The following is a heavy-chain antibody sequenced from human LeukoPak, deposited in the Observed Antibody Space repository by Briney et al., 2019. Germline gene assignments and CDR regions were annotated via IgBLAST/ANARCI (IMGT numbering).Heavy chain of an antibody. CDR1: GGSISSGGYY. D-gene: IGHD4-11*01. V-gene: IGHV4-30-2*01. CDR2: IYHSGST. CDR3: ARGKLQYSDY. Sequence: SETLSLTCTVSGGSISSGGYYWSWIRQPPGKGLERIGYIYHSGSTYYNPSLKSRVTISVDRSKNQFSLKLSSVTAADTAVYYCARGKLQYSDYWGQGTLVTVSS. J-gene: IGHJ4*02.